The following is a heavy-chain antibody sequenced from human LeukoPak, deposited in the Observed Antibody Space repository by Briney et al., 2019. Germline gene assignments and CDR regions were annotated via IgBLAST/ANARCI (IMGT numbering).Heavy chain of an antibody. CDR1: GFTFSDYY. CDR3: AKGRTGSYYFDY. D-gene: IGHD3-10*01. CDR2: ISTSSSYT. V-gene: IGHV3-11*05. Sequence: GGSLRLSCAASGFTFSDYYMSWIRQAPGKGLEWISYISTSSSYTNYADSVKGRFTISRDNAKNTLYLQMNSLRAEDTAVYYCAKGRTGSYYFDYWGQGTLVTVSS. J-gene: IGHJ4*02.